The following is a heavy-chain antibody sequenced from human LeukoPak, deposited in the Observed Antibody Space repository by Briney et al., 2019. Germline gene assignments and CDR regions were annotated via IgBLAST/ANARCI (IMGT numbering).Heavy chain of an antibody. V-gene: IGHV4-59*08. Sequence: SETLSLTCTVSGGSISSYYWSWIRQPPGKGLEWIGYIYYSGSTNYNPSLKSRVTISVDTSKNQFSLKLSSVTAADTAVYYCARRAYESSGYAFDYWGQGTLVTVSS. CDR2: IYYSGST. CDR1: GGSISSYY. J-gene: IGHJ4*02. D-gene: IGHD3-22*01. CDR3: ARRAYESSGYAFDY.